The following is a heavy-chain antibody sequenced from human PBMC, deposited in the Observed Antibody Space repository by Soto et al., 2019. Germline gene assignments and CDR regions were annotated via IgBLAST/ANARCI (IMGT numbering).Heavy chain of an antibody. D-gene: IGHD6-13*01. Sequence: QVQLQESGPGLVKPSQTLSLTCTVSGGSINSGGYCWSWIRQRPGKGLDWIGCLPYGGSTTYNPSLKSRVTISVGTSKNQFSLKLTSVTAADTAVYYCSRGILVWGQGALITVSS. CDR1: GGSINSGGYC. J-gene: IGHJ4*02. CDR3: SRGILV. V-gene: IGHV4-31*03. CDR2: LPYGGST.